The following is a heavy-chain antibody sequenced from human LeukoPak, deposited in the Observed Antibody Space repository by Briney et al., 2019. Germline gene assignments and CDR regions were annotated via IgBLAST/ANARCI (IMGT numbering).Heavy chain of an antibody. CDR2: INPNSGGT. J-gene: IGHJ4*02. Sequence: VASVKVSCKASGYTFTGYYMHWVRQAPGQGLEWMGWINPNSGGTNYAQKFQGRVTMTRDTSISTAYMELSRLRSDDTAVYYCARTTGPYFDSSFDYWGQGTLVTVSS. CDR3: ARTTGPYFDSSFDY. D-gene: IGHD3-22*01. V-gene: IGHV1-2*02. CDR1: GYTFTGYY.